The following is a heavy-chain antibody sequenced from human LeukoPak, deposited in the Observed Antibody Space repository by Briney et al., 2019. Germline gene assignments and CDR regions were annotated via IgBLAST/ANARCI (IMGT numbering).Heavy chain of an antibody. CDR1: GFTFSTYT. D-gene: IGHD3-3*01. V-gene: IGHV3-21*01. Sequence: GGSLRLSCAASGFTFSTYTINWVRQAPGKGLEWVSSISSNGYYIYYAGSVRGRFTISRDNAKNSLYLQMNSLRAEDTSLYYCAREGLRTERSDTDAFDIWGQGTMVTVSS. CDR2: ISSNGYYI. CDR3: AREGLRTERSDTDAFDI. J-gene: IGHJ3*02.